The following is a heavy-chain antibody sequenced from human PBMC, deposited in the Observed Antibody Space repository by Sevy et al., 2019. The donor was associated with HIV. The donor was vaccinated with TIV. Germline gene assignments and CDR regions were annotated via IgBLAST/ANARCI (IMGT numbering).Heavy chain of an antibody. CDR2: IYYSGST. J-gene: IGHJ6*02. V-gene: IGHV4-59*01. Sequence: SETLSLTCTVSGGSISSYYWSWIRQPPGKGLEWIGYIYYSGSTNYNPSPNSRVTISVDTSKNQFSLKLSSVTAADTAVYYCARGGATTVTTIYYYGMDVWGQGTTVTVSS. CDR1: GGSISSYY. CDR3: ARGGATTVTTIYYYGMDV. D-gene: IGHD4-17*01.